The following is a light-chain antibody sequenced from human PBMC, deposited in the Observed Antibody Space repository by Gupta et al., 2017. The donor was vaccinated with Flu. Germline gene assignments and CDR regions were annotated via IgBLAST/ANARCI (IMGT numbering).Light chain of an antibody. CDR2: LGS. J-gene: IGKJ1*01. Sequence: DIVLTQSPLSLPVTPGEPASISCRSSQSLLHSNGYNYLDWYLQKPGQSPQLLIYLGSNRASGVPDRCSGSGSGTDFTLKISRVDAEDVGVYYCMQALQTLFGQGTKVEIK. CDR3: MQALQTL. CDR1: QSLLHSNGYNY. V-gene: IGKV2-28*01.